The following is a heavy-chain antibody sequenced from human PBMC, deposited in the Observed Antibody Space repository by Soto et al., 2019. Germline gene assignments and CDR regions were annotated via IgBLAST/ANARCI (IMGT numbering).Heavy chain of an antibody. CDR3: ARGNDYVDFYDY. CDR1: GGSLTTGDYY. J-gene: IGHJ4*02. V-gene: IGHV4-30-4*01. D-gene: IGHD4-17*01. Sequence: QVQLQESGPGLAKPSQTLSLICTVSGGSLTTGDYYWTWIRQSPAEGLEWIGYISRSGNIFYNPSLKSRITISLHTSKDQFYLKLNCVTAADTAVYYCARGNDYVDFYDYWGQGTLVTVSS. CDR2: ISRSGNI.